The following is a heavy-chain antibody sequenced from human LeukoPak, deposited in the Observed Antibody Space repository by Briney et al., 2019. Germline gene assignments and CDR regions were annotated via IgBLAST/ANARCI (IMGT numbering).Heavy chain of an antibody. D-gene: IGHD3-22*01. CDR2: IRYDGSNK. CDR3: ARAPSEIGGYYPEYFRH. V-gene: IGHV3-30*02. Sequence: PGGSLRLSCAASGFTFSSYGMHWVRQAQGKGLEWVAFIRYDGSNKYYADSVKGRFTISRDNSKNTLYLQMNSLRAEDTGVYYCARAPSEIGGYYPEYFRHWGQGTLVTVSS. CDR1: GFTFSSYG. J-gene: IGHJ1*01.